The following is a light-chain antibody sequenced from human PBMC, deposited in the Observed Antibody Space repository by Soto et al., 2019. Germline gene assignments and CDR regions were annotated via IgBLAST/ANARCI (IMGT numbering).Light chain of an antibody. Sequence: DIPMTQSPSILSASIGDRVTITCRASHSISKSLAWYQQKPGRAPKFLIYDASTLETGVPSRFSGSGSGAEFSLTISSLQPDDFATYYCQQYLRYPITFGGGTKVDI. V-gene: IGKV1-5*03. J-gene: IGKJ4*01. CDR2: DAS. CDR1: HSISKS. CDR3: QQYLRYPIT.